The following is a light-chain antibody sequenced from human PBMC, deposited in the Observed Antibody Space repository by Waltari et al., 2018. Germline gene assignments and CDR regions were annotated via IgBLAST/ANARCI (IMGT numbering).Light chain of an antibody. CDR3: QQTYSTPSCT. J-gene: IGKJ2*02. CDR1: HSIDSY. Sequence: DIQMTQSPSSLSASVGDSVIITCRPGHSIDSYLNWYQQKPGKAPKLLIYAASSLQSGVPSRFSGSGSGTDFTLTISSLQPEDFATYYCQQTYSTPSCTFGQGTKLEIK. CDR2: AAS. V-gene: IGKV1-39*01.